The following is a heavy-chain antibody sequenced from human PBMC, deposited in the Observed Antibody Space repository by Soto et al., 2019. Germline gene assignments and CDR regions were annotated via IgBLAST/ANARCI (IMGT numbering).Heavy chain of an antibody. Sequence: GGSLRLSCAASGFTFSSYAMHWVRQAPGKGLEWVSAITNTGDYTTHADSVKGRFTISRDNAKNSLYLQMNSLGVEDTAVYYCARGDYYDPTVPFSDAFDIWGQGTMVTVSS. CDR2: ITNTGDYT. V-gene: IGHV3-21*01. CDR3: ARGDYYDPTVPFSDAFDI. D-gene: IGHD3-22*01. CDR1: GFTFSSYA. J-gene: IGHJ3*02.